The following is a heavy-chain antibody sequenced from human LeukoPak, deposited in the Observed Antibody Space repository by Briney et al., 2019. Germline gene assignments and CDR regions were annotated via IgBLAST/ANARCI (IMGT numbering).Heavy chain of an antibody. D-gene: IGHD6-13*01. J-gene: IGHJ4*02. V-gene: IGHV3-30*18. CDR1: GFTFSNYG. CDR3: AKDYSRSWCIDY. Sequence: GSLRLSCAASGFTFSNYGIHWVRQAPGKGLEWGALISHDGSNKYYADSVKGRFTISRDNSKNKLYLQMNRPRADATAVYYCAKDYSRSWCIDYWGQGTLVSVSS. CDR2: ISHDGSNK.